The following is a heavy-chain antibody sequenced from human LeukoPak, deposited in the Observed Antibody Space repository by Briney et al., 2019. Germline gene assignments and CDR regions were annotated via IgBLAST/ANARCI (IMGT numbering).Heavy chain of an antibody. V-gene: IGHV3-23*01. CDR2: ISLDGATT. Sequence: PGGSLRLSCAASGFTFSSYAMSWVRQAPGKGVEWVSGISLDGATTYYAGSVEGRFTISRDNSKNTLYLQMNSLRADDTAVYYCVKDHGWLLYSWGQGTLVTVSS. CDR1: GFTFSSYA. J-gene: IGHJ4*02. D-gene: IGHD3-9*01. CDR3: VKDHGWLLYS.